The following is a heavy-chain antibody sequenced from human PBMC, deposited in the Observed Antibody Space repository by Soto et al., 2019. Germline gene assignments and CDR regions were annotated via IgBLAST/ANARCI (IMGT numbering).Heavy chain of an antibody. CDR1: VFIFSYYG. CDR2: ISSDGSNK. V-gene: IGHV3-30*18. CDR3: AKDRAIVAAGTFYVSYYGMDV. D-gene: IGHD6-13*01. Sequence: QPGGSLRLSCSASVFIFSYYGMHWFRQAPGKGLEWVAVISSDGSNKYYADSVKGRFTISRDNSKNTLYLQMNSLRAEDTAVYYCAKDRAIVAAGTFYVSYYGMDVWGQGTTVTVSS. J-gene: IGHJ6*02.